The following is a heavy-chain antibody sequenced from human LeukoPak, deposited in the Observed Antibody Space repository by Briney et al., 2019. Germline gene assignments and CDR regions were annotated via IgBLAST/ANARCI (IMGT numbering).Heavy chain of an antibody. J-gene: IGHJ4*02. CDR3: ARGSYSSSNYFDY. Sequence: GGSLRLSCAASGFTFSSYSMNWVRQAPGKGLEWVSYISSTGSTIYYADSVRGRFTISRDNAKNSLYLQMNSLRAEDAAVYYCARGSYSSSNYFDYWGQGTLVTVSS. CDR2: ISSTGSTI. D-gene: IGHD6-6*01. CDR1: GFTFSSYS. V-gene: IGHV3-48*01.